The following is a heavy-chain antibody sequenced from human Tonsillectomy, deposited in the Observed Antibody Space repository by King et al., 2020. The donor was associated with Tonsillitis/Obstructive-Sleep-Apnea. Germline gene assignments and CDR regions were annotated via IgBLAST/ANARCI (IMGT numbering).Heavy chain of an antibody. CDR1: GDSMRSSY. CDR2: FFTRGNT. V-gene: IGHV4-59*01. CDR3: ARAAYCGGDCYWYFDV. J-gene: IGHJ2*01. Sequence: PLQESGPGLVKPSETLSLTCNVSGDSMRSSYWSWIRQSPERGLEWIGYFFTRGNTNYNPSLQSRVTISVDTSKNQFSLKLSSVTAADTAVYYCARAAYCGGDCYWYFDVWGRGTLVTVSS. D-gene: IGHD2-21*01.